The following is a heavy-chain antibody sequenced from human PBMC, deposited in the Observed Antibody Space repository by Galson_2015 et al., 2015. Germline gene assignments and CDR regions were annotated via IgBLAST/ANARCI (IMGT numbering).Heavy chain of an antibody. J-gene: IGHJ4*02. CDR3: ARDDGDYSAPLH. CDR1: GFTFSNYW. D-gene: IGHD4-17*01. Sequence: ALRLSCAVSGFTFSNYWMNWVRQVPGKGLVWVSRISPHGTDRAYADPVKGRFTISRDNTKNTVYLQMNNLRVEDTAVYFCARDDGDYSAPLHWGQGTLVAVSS. V-gene: IGHV3-74*01. CDR2: ISPHGTDR.